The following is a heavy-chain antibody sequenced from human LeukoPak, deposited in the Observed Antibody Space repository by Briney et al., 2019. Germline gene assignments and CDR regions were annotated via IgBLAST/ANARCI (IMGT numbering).Heavy chain of an antibody. V-gene: IGHV3-9*01. CDR1: GFIFDDYA. CDR2: ISWDSDSI. CDR3: ARGGVSRWFDP. Sequence: PGGSLRLSCAASGFIFDDYAMHWVRQAPGKGLEWVSGISWDSDSIDYADSVKGRFTISRDNSKNTLYLQMNSLRAEDTAVYYCARGGVSRWFDPWGQGTLVTVSS. D-gene: IGHD2-8*01. J-gene: IGHJ5*02.